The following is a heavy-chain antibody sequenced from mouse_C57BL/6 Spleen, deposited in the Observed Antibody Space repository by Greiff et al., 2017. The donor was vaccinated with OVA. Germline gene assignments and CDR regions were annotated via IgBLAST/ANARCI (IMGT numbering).Heavy chain of an antibody. J-gene: IGHJ2*01. CDR2: IRNKANNHAT. D-gene: IGHD2-2*01. CDR3: TSIYYGYDVGDFDY. Sequence: EVQLQQSGGGLVQPGGSMKLSCAASGFTFSDAWMDWVRQSPEKGLEWVAEIRNKANNHATYYAESVKGRFTISRDDSKSSVYLQMNSLRAEDTGIYYCTSIYYGYDVGDFDYWGQGTTLTVSS. CDR1: GFTFSDAW. V-gene: IGHV6-6*01.